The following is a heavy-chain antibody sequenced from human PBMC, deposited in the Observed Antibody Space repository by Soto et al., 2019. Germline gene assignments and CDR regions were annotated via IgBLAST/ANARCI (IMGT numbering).Heavy chain of an antibody. Sequence: ASVKVSCKASGYSVPSYYMHWVRQAPGQGLEWMGIINPNSGSTTYAQKFQGRVTMTRDTSTSTVYMELTSLTSGDTAVYYCARAGIAYCSSTTCYLYYYVMDVWGQGTTVTVSS. CDR2: INPNSGST. CDR1: GYSVPSYY. CDR3: ARAGIAYCSSTTCYLYYYVMDV. V-gene: IGHV1-46*01. J-gene: IGHJ6*02. D-gene: IGHD2-2*01.